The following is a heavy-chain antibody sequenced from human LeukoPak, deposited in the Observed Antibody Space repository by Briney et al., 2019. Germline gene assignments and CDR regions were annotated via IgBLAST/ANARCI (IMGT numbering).Heavy chain of an antibody. CDR3: ARAFSYGSSPIDY. CDR1: SGSISTSNYY. J-gene: IGHJ4*02. Sequence: SETLSLTCTVSSGSISTSNYYWGWVRQPPGKALEWIGNIFYSGSTYYSPSLKSRVTISLDTSRNQFSLRLTSVTAADTAVYYCARAFSYGSSPIDYWGQGTLVTVSS. V-gene: IGHV4-39*07. D-gene: IGHD6-6*01. CDR2: IFYSGST.